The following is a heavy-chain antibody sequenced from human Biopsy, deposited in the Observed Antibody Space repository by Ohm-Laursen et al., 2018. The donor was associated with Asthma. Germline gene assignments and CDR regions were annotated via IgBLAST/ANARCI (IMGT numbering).Heavy chain of an antibody. Sequence: SLRLSCTASGFTFGDYWLSCVRQVPGQGLEWVANINHDGSEKNHVDSLKGRFTISRDNAKNSLYLQMNSLRAEDTAVYYCARTFHFWSPYHAEHYQLWGQGTLVTVSS. D-gene: IGHD3-3*02. CDR1: GFTFGDYW. CDR2: INHDGSEK. J-gene: IGHJ1*01. CDR3: ARTFHFWSPYHAEHYQL. V-gene: IGHV3-7*01.